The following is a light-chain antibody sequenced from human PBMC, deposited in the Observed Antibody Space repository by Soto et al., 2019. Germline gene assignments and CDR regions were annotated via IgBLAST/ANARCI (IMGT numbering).Light chain of an antibody. CDR3: QQYGSSPPVT. Sequence: EIVLTQSPGTLSLSPGERATLSCRASQSVSSSYLAWYQQKPGQAPRLLIYGASSRATGIPDRFSGNGSGTDFTLLISRLEPEDFAVYYCQQYGSSPPVTFGPGTKVDIK. CDR1: QSVSSSY. J-gene: IGKJ3*01. V-gene: IGKV3-20*01. CDR2: GAS.